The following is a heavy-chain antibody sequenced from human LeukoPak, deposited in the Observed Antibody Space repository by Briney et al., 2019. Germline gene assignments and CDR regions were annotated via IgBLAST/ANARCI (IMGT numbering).Heavy chain of an antibody. CDR2: INHSGST. V-gene: IGHV4-34*01. CDR3: ARTTEGGYTYGYFYHYYMDV. D-gene: IGHD5-18*01. CDR1: GGSFSGYY. J-gene: IGHJ6*03. Sequence: SETLSLTCAVYGGSFSGYYWSWIRQPPGKGLEWIGEINHSGSTNYNPSLKSRVTISVDTSNNQFSLKLTSVTAADTAVYYCARTTEGGYTYGYFYHYYMDVWGKGTTVTISS.